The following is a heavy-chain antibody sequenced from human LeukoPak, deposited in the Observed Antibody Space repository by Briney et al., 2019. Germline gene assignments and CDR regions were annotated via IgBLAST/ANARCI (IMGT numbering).Heavy chain of an antibody. Sequence: ASVKVSCKASGYTFTSYGISWVRQAPGQGLEWMGWISAYNGNTNYAQKLQGRVTMTTDTSTSTAYMELRSLRSDDTAVYYCARVPYSSSWTTYYYYYYMDVWGKGTTVTVSS. D-gene: IGHD6-13*01. J-gene: IGHJ6*03. V-gene: IGHV1-18*01. CDR3: ARVPYSSSWTTYYYYYYMDV. CDR1: GYTFTSYG. CDR2: ISAYNGNT.